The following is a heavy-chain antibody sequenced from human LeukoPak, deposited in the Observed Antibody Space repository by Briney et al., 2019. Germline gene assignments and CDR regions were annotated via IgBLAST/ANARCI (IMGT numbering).Heavy chain of an antibody. J-gene: IGHJ5*02. CDR2: INHSGST. V-gene: IGHV4-34*01. CDR1: GGSFSGYY. CDR3: ARVVVMDWFDP. Sequence: SETLSLTCAVYGGSFSGYYWSWIRQPPGKGLEWIGEINHSGSTNYNPSLQSRVTISVDTSKNQFSLKLSSVTAADTAVYYCARVVVMDWFDPWGQGTLVTVSS. D-gene: IGHD3-22*01.